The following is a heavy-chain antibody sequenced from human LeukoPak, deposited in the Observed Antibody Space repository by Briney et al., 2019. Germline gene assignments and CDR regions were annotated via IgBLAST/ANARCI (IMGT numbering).Heavy chain of an antibody. CDR2: INPSGGST. V-gene: IGHV1-46*01. CDR1: GYTFTSYY. D-gene: IGHD3-3*01. Sequence: ASVKVSCKASGYTFTSYYMHWVRQAPGQGLEWMGIINPSGGSTSYAQKFQGRVTMTRDTSTSTVYMELSSLRSEDTAVYYCARDVWVVWSGFRNLNWFDPWGQGTLVTVSS. J-gene: IGHJ5*02. CDR3: ARDVWVVWSGFRNLNWFDP.